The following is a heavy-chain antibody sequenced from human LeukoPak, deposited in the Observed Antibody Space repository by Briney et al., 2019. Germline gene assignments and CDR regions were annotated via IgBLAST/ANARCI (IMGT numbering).Heavy chain of an antibody. V-gene: IGHV3-21*01. CDR3: ARVAHVLRYFDWEGAFDM. J-gene: IGHJ3*02. CDR2: VSKSSDYI. Sequence: GRPLRLSCVASVFTYNRYTMNGVGPAPAKGLEWVCWVSKSSDYIYYADSVRGRFSISRDNAKNLVYLEMNRLRAEDTGVYYCARVAHVLRYFDWEGAFDMWGQGTMVTVSS. D-gene: IGHD3-9*01. CDR1: VFTYNRYT.